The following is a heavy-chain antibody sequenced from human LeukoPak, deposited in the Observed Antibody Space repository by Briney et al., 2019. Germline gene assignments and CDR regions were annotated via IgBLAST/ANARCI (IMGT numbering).Heavy chain of an antibody. J-gene: IGHJ6*02. V-gene: IGHV1-46*01. CDR3: ARVRQPLSRDMAV. CDR1: RYSPTRYY. D-gene: IGHD6-25*01. CDR2: INPHGGST. Sequence: EKVSCKASRYSPTRYYMNSVRQAPGPGPEWMGVINPHGGSTDYAQKFQGRLATTRDTSTNTVYMELSSLKAEDTAVYYCARVRQPLSRDMAVWGQGSTVTVSS.